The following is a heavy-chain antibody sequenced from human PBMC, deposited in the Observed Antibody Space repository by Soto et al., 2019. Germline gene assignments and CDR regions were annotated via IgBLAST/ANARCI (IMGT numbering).Heavy chain of an antibody. V-gene: IGHV1-69*01. CDR3: AREEAQWELQGGFDY. CDR1: GGTFSSYA. Sequence: QVQLVQSGAEVKKPGSSVKVSCKASGGTFSSYAISWVRQAPGQGLEWMGGIIPIFGTANYAQKFQGRVTIIADESTSTAYMELSSLRSEDTAVYYCAREEAQWELQGGFDYWGQGTLVTVSS. D-gene: IGHD1-26*01. J-gene: IGHJ4*02. CDR2: IIPIFGTA.